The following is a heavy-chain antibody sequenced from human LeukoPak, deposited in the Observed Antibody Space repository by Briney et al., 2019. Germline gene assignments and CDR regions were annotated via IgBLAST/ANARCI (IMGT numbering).Heavy chain of an antibody. J-gene: IGHJ3*02. CDR3: ARQSYDLHSRHI. Sequence: GESLKVTCKGSGYSFTSYWIGWVRQMPGKGLEWMGIIYPSDSDTRYSPSFQGQVTISADKSISTAYLQWSSLKASDTAMYYCARQSYDLHSRHICGQATMITVSS. D-gene: IGHD3-3*01. CDR2: IYPSDSDT. CDR1: GYSFTSYW. V-gene: IGHV5-51*01.